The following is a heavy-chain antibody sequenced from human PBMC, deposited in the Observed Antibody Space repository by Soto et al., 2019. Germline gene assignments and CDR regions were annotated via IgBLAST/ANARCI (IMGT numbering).Heavy chain of an antibody. J-gene: IGHJ4*02. D-gene: IGHD3-22*01. Sequence: GASVKVSCKASGFTFTSSAVQWVRQARGQRLEWIGWIVVGSGNTNYAQKFQERVTITRDMSTSTAYMELSSLRSEDTAVYYCAAVPYYYDSSGYYFDYWGQGTLVTVSS. CDR3: AAVPYYYDSSGYYFDY. V-gene: IGHV1-58*01. CDR2: IVVGSGNT. CDR1: GFTFTSSA.